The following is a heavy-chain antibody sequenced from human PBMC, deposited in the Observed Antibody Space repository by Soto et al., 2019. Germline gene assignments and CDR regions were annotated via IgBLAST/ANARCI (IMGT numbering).Heavy chain of an antibody. J-gene: IGHJ4*02. Sequence: EQLVESGGGLVQPGGSLRLSCEASGFTFSNYWMSWVRQAPGKGLEWVANIKQDGTEKKYVDSVMGRFTISRDNAKNSLYLQMNSLRVEDTAVYYCARAGSGSYSLWGQGTLVTVSS. D-gene: IGHD3-10*01. CDR1: GFTFSNYW. CDR3: ARAGSGSYSL. V-gene: IGHV3-7*04. CDR2: IKQDGTEK.